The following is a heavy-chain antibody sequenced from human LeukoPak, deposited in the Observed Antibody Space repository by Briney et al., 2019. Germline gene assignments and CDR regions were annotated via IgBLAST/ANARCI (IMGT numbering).Heavy chain of an antibody. D-gene: IGHD4-11*01. Sequence: PGGSLRLPCTASGFTFSSYAMAWVRQAPGNGLEWVSGISASGGSTYNADSVKGRFTISRDNSKNTLYLHMHSLRAEDTAVYYCAKSMTTFNWFDSWGQGTLVTVSS. CDR1: GFTFSSYA. CDR2: ISASGGST. J-gene: IGHJ5*01. V-gene: IGHV3-23*01. CDR3: AKSMTTFNWFDS.